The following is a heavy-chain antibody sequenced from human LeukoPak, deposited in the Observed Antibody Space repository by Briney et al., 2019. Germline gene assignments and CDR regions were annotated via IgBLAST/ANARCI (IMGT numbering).Heavy chain of an antibody. V-gene: IGHV3-30*18. Sequence: GGSLRLSCAASGFTFSSYGMHWVRQAPGKGLEWVAVISYDGSNKYYADSVKGRFTISRDNSKNTLYLQMSSLRAEDTAVYYCAKGTSSAWYGDDYWGQGTLVTVSS. CDR1: GFTFSSYG. CDR3: AKGTSSAWYGDDY. CDR2: ISYDGSNK. D-gene: IGHD6-13*01. J-gene: IGHJ4*02.